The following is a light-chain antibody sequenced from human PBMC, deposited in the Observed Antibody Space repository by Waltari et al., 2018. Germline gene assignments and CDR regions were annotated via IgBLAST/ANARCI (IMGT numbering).Light chain of an antibody. CDR3: NSYTRSAVYV. V-gene: IGLV2-14*01. Sequence: QSALTQPASVSGSPGQSITVPCTGTSSDVGAYNYVSWCQHHAGKAPKLIILKVPNRPSGVSYRFAGSKSGNTASLTISGLQAEDEADYYCNSYTRSAVYVFGTGTTVTVL. J-gene: IGLJ1*01. CDR1: SSDVGAYNY. CDR2: KVP.